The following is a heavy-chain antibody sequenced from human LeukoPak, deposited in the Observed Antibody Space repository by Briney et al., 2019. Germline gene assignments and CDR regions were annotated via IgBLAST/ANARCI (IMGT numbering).Heavy chain of an antibody. J-gene: IGHJ4*02. CDR1: GFTFSDHY. V-gene: IGHV3-11*01. CDR2: ISGNGRTI. CDR3: ASWRGYSSGWYYFDY. D-gene: IGHD6-19*01. Sequence: GGSLRLSCAASGFTFSDHYTSWIRQAPGKGLEWVSYISGNGRTIYYADSAKSRFTISRDNAKNPLYLQMNSLRAEDTAVYYCASWRGYSSGWYYFDYWGQGTLVTVSS.